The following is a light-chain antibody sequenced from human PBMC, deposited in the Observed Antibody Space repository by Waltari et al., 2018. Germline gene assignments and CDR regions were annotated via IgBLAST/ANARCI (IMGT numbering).Light chain of an antibody. J-gene: IGKJ1*01. Sequence: DVMMTQSPHSLPVTLGQPASISCWPSQSLVHSDGNTYLNWFQQRPGQSPRRLIYQVSNRDSGVPDRFSGSGSGTDFTLKISRVEAEDVGVYYCMQGTHWPRTFGQGTKVEIK. CDR2: QVS. CDR1: QSLVHSDGNTY. CDR3: MQGTHWPRT. V-gene: IGKV2-30*02.